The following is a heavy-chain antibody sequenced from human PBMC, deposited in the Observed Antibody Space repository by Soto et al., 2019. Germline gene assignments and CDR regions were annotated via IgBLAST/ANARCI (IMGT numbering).Heavy chain of an antibody. J-gene: IGHJ6*02. CDR1: GASVSSGSYY. CDR3: AREATLRFRGMDV. CDR2: IYYSGIT. V-gene: IGHV4-61*01. Sequence: ETLSLSCPVSGASVSSGSYYWSWIRQPPGKGLEWIGYIYYSGITNYNPSLKSRVTISVDTSKNQFSLKLSSVTAADTAVYYCAREATLRFRGMDVWGQGTTVTVSS. D-gene: IGHD3-3*01.